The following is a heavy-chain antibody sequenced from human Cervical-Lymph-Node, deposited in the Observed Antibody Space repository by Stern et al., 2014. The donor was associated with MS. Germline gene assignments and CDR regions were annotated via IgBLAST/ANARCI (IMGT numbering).Heavy chain of an antibody. CDR2: IRTRPNNYAT. D-gene: IGHD1-14*01. CDR1: GFSFSDSA. V-gene: IGHV3-73*01. Sequence: EVQLVESGGGLVQPGGSLKVSCAASGFSFSDSAIHWVRQAPGKGLEWLGRIRTRPNNYATKTVVSVRDRFTFSRDDSKNMAYLQMDSLKTEDTAVYYCTREPPFDWGQGTLVTVSS. J-gene: IGHJ4*02. CDR3: TREPPFD.